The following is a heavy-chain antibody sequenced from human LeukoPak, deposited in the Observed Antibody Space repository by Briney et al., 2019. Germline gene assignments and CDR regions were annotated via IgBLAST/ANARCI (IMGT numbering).Heavy chain of an antibody. CDR3: ARDDYGGSPYYYYYMDV. Sequence: SETLSLTCTVSAGSISSYYWSWIRQPAGKGRECIGRIYTSGSTNYNPSLKSRVTMSVDTSKTQFSLKLSSVTAADTAVYYCARDDYGGSPYYYYYMDVWGKGTTVTVSS. D-gene: IGHD4-23*01. J-gene: IGHJ6*03. CDR2: IYTSGST. CDR1: AGSISSYY. V-gene: IGHV4-4*07.